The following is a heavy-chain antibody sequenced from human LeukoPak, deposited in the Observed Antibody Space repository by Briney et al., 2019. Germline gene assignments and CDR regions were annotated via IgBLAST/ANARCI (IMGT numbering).Heavy chain of an antibody. D-gene: IGHD3-10*01. Sequence: ASVKVSCKVSGYTLTELSMHWVRQAPGKGLEWMGGFDPEDGETIYAQKFQGRVTMTEDTSTDTAYMELSSLRSEDTAMYYCAKGSGVMVRGAAFDYWGQGTLVTVSS. J-gene: IGHJ4*02. CDR1: GYTLTELS. CDR3: AKGSGVMVRGAAFDY. CDR2: FDPEDGET. V-gene: IGHV1-24*01.